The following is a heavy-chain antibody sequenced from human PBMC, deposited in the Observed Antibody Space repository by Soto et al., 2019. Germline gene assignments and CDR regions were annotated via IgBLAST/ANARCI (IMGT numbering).Heavy chain of an antibody. J-gene: IGHJ4*02. CDR2: INPNSGDT. CDR1: GYTFTGYY. Sequence: AASVKVSCKASGYTFTGYYMHWVRQAPGQGLEWMGWINPNSGDTDYAQKFQGWVTMTRDTSISTAYMELSRLSPDDTAVYYCATQRSEWDLSFDFWGQGTLVTVSS. D-gene: IGHD1-26*01. CDR3: ATQRSEWDLSFDF. V-gene: IGHV1-2*04.